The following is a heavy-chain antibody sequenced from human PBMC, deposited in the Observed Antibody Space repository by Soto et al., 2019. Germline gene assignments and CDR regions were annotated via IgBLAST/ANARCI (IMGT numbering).Heavy chain of an antibody. Sequence: QVQLVQSGTEVKKPGASVNVSCKASGGTFSSYTISWVRQAPGQGLEWLGGIIPMFGTLYYAQKFQGRLTIAADSSTSTAYMELSTLRSDDTAVYYCARKVASSDDAFDIWGQGTMVTVSS. CDR3: ARKVASSDDAFDI. CDR2: IIPMFGTL. D-gene: IGHD6-6*01. J-gene: IGHJ3*02. CDR1: GGTFSSYT. V-gene: IGHV1-69*06.